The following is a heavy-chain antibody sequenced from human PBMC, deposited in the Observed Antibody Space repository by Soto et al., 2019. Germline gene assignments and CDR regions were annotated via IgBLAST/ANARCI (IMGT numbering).Heavy chain of an antibody. Sequence: QVQLVQSGAEVKKPGSSVKVSCKASGGTFSSYAISWVRQAPGQGLEWMGGIIPIFGTANYAQKFQGRVTITADKSTSTAYMELSSLRSEDTAVYYCARGPPGRGYSYGSYSYDGMDVWGQGTTVTVSS. J-gene: IGHJ6*02. CDR1: GGTFSSYA. CDR3: ARGPPGRGYSYGSYSYDGMDV. V-gene: IGHV1-69*06. D-gene: IGHD5-18*01. CDR2: IIPIFGTA.